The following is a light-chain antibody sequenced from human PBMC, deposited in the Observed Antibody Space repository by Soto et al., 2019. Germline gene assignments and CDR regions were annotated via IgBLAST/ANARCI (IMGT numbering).Light chain of an antibody. CDR3: QQYNNWPLT. CDR2: GAS. J-gene: IGKJ4*01. Sequence: EVVMTQSPATLSVSPGERATLSCRASQSVSSLLAWYQQKPGQAPRLLIYGASMRATGIPDRFSASGSGTEFALTISSLQSGDFAVYYCQQYNNWPLTFGGGTKVEIK. V-gene: IGKV3-15*01. CDR1: QSVSSL.